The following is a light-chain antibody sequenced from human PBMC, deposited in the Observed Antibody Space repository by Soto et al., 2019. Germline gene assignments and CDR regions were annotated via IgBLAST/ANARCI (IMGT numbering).Light chain of an antibody. J-gene: IGKJ1*01. CDR1: QSVSSY. V-gene: IGKV3-11*01. CDR2: DAS. CDR3: QQRSNWPWT. Sequence: EIVLTQSPATLSLSPGERASLSCRASQSVSSYLAWYQQKTGQPPRLLIYDASNRATGIPARFSGSRSGTDFTLPVSRLEPEDFSVYYCQQRSNWPWTFGQGTKVDIK.